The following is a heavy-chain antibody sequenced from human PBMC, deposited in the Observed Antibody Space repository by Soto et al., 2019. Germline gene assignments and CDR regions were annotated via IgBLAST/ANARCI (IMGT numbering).Heavy chain of an antibody. CDR1: GFTFSSFE. Sequence: GGSLRLSCVGSGFTFSSFEMDWVRQTPGKGLEWLSYIGRSGETIYYADSVKGRFTISRDNAKSSLFLQMNGLRDEDTGIYYCSRDSRGGAARHHTFYYWGGGMLVTVS. CDR2: IGRSGETI. CDR3: SRDSRGGAARHHTFYY. J-gene: IGHJ4*02. V-gene: IGHV3-48*03. D-gene: IGHD6-6*01.